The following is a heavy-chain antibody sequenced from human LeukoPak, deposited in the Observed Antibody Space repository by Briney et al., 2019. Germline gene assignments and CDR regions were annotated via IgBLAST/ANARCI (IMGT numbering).Heavy chain of an antibody. CDR1: GCTFSNYC. CDR2: INGDGIST. V-gene: IGHV3-74*01. CDR3: ARDVGNFDY. Sequence: GGSLRLSCAASGCTFSNYCMHWVRQAPGKGLVWVSRINGDGISTGYADSVKGRFTVSRDNAKKTLYLQMNSLRAEDTAVYYCARDVGNFDYWGQGTLVTVSS. J-gene: IGHJ4*02.